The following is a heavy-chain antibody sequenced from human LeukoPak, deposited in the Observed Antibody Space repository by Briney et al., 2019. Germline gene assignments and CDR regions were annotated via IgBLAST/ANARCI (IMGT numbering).Heavy chain of an antibody. CDR1: GYTFTSYG. V-gene: IGHV1-18*01. CDR3: ARDRRYYYDSSGYYFT. CDR2: ISAYNGNT. Sequence: ASVNVSCKASGYTFTSYGISWVRQAPGQGLEWMGWISAYNGNTNYAQKLQGRVTMTTDTSTSTAYMELRSLRSDDTAVYYCARDRRYYYDSSGYYFTWGQGTLVTVSS. D-gene: IGHD3-22*01. J-gene: IGHJ4*02.